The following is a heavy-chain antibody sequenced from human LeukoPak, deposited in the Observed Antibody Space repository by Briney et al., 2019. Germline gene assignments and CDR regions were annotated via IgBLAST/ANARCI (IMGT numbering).Heavy chain of an antibody. D-gene: IGHD1-26*01. Sequence: GGSLRLSCAASGFTFSSYSMTWVRQAPGKGLEWVSYISSSSGTVSYADSVKGRFTISRDNSKNTLYLQMNSLRAEDTAVYYCAKDVGATTDFDYWGQGTLVTVSS. V-gene: IGHV3-48*01. J-gene: IGHJ4*02. CDR3: AKDVGATTDFDY. CDR2: ISSSSGTV. CDR1: GFTFSSYS.